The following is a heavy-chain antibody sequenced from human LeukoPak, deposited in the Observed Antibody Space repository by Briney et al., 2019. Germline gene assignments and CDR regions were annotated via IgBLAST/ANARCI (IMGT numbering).Heavy chain of an antibody. CDR2: IYYSGST. Sequence: SETLSLTCAVSGYSISSSNWWGWIRPPPGKGLEWIGYIYYSGSTYYNPSPKSRVTISVDTSKNQFSLKLCSITAADTAVHYCESGPQRIKLWSHYYYGMDVWGQGTTVTVSS. J-gene: IGHJ6*02. CDR3: ESGPQRIKLWSHYYYGMDV. CDR1: GYSISSSNW. V-gene: IGHV4-28*01. D-gene: IGHD5-18*01.